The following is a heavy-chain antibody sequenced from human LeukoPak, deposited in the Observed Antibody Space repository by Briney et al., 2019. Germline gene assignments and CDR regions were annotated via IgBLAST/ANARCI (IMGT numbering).Heavy chain of an antibody. D-gene: IGHD6-6*01. Sequence: PGGSLRLSCAASGFTFSSNWMSWARQVPGKGLEWVANIKQDGSEKYYVDSVKGRFTISRDNAKNSLYLQMNSLRAEDTAVYYCATWRVAAPWEAAFDIWGQGTMVTVSS. V-gene: IGHV3-7*01. J-gene: IGHJ3*02. CDR1: GFTFSSNW. CDR2: IKQDGSEK. CDR3: ATWRVAAPWEAAFDI.